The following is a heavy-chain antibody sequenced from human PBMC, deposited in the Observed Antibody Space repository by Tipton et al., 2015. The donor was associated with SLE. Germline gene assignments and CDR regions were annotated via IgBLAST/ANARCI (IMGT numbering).Heavy chain of an antibody. J-gene: IGHJ5*02. V-gene: IGHV3-74*01. Sequence: SLRLSCAASGFTFSNYWMHWVRQTPGKGLVWVSRINSDGSSTTYADSVKGRFTISRDNAKNTLYLQMNSLRADDTAVYYCARGLAASGPWGQGTLVTVSS. CDR1: GFTFSNYW. CDR3: ARGLAASGP. D-gene: IGHD6-6*01. CDR2: INSDGSST.